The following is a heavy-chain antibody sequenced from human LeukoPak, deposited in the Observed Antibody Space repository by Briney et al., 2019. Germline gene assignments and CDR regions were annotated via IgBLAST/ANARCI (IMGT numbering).Heavy chain of an antibody. CDR2: IYYSASS. J-gene: IGHJ5*02. D-gene: IGHD2-2*01. CDR3: ARGSTSWNWFDP. V-gene: IGHV4-38-2*02. CDR1: GYSISSGYY. Sequence: SETLSLTCTVSGYSISSGYYWGWIRQPPGKGLEWIGSIYYSASSYYNPSLKSRVTISVDASKNQFSLKLSSVSAADTAVYYCARGSTSWNWFDPWGQGTLVTVSS.